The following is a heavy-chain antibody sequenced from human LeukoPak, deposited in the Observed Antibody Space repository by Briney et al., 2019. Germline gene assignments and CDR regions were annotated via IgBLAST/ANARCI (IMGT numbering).Heavy chain of an antibody. CDR2: ISGSGGTT. D-gene: IGHD3-10*01. J-gene: IGHJ6*02. CDR3: AKVPTGGGHYGSGSYLYYYYGMDV. V-gene: IGHV3-23*01. Sequence: GGSLRLSCAASGFTFSSYAMSCVRQAPGKGLGWVSAISGSGGTTYYADSVKGRFTISRDNSKNTLYLQMNSLRAEDTAVYYCAKVPTGGGHYGSGSYLYYYYGMDVWGQGTTVTVSS. CDR1: GFTFSSYA.